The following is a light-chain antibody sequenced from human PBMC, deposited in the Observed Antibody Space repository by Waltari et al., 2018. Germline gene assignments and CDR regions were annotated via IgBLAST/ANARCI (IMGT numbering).Light chain of an antibody. Sequence: DIRMTQSPSTLSASVGDRVTITCRASQTISYWLAWYQLKPGKAPKLLFYQTSYLQTGVPSRFSGSGSETEFTLTISSLQPDDFATYSCQQYNSYPGTFGQGTKVEI. V-gene: IGKV1-5*03. J-gene: IGKJ1*01. CDR2: QTS. CDR1: QTISYW. CDR3: QQYNSYPGT.